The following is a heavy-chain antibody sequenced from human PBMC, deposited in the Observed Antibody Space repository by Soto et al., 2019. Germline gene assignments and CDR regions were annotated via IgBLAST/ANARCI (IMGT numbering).Heavy chain of an antibody. CDR3: TCGGLYGMDV. D-gene: IGHD3-16*01. CDR1: GFTLSTYV. Sequence: PGGSLRLSCAASGFTLSTYVTSWHSWVRQAPGKGLEWVSTISDSAGSTYYADSVKGRFTFSRDNSKTTVYLQMNSLRAEDTAVYYCTCGGLYGMDVWGQGTTVTVSS. J-gene: IGHJ6*02. V-gene: IGHV3-23*01. CDR2: ISDSAGST.